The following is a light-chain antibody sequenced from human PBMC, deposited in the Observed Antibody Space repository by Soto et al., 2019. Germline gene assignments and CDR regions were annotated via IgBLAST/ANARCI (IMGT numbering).Light chain of an antibody. CDR3: QHYGSSPLT. V-gene: IGKV3-20*01. Sequence: EIVLTQSPGTLSLSPGERATLSCRASQSVSSSYLAWYQQKPGQAPRLLIYGASSRATGIPDRFSGSGSGTDFTFTISRLEPEDFAVYYCQHYGSSPLTFGPGTKVDIK. J-gene: IGKJ3*01. CDR2: GAS. CDR1: QSVSSSY.